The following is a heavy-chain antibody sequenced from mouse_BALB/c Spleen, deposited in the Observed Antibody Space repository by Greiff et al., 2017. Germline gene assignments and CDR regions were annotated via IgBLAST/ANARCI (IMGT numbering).Heavy chain of an antibody. CDR2: ISSGGST. CDR3: ASDYGHLDY. J-gene: IGHJ2*01. V-gene: IGHV5-6-5*01. Sequence: EVMLVESGGGLVKPGGSLKLSCAASGFTLSGYAMTWVRQTPGKGLEWVGFISSGGSTYYPDSVKARFTISRDNARNILYLQMSSLRSEDTAMYYCASDYGHLDYWGQGTTLTVSS. D-gene: IGHD1-2*01. CDR1: GFTLSGYA.